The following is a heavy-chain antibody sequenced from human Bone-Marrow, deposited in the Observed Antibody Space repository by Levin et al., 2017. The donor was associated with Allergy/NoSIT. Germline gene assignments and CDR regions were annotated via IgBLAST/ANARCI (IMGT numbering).Heavy chain of an antibody. CDR2: IYQSGTT. CDR3: ARVIASGIDT. CDR1: GESISSGGYS. V-gene: IGHV4-30-2*01. Sequence: QTLSLTCGVSGESISSGGYSWSCIRQPPGKGLEWIAYIYQSGTTYYNPSLKSRVTMSLDMSKNQFSLKLSSVTAADTAVYYCARVIASGIDTWGQGTLVTVSS. D-gene: IGHD3-10*01. J-gene: IGHJ5*02.